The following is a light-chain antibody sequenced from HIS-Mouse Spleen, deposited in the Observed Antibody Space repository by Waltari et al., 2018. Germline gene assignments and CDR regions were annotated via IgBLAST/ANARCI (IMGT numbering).Light chain of an antibody. J-gene: IGLJ2*01. CDR3: NARDSSGNHLV. CDR2: GKN. CDR1: SLTRYY. V-gene: IGLV3-19*01. Sequence: SSELTQDPAVSVALGQTVRITCQGDSLTRYYASLYQQKPGQAPVLVIYGKNNRPSGIPDRYSGASSGNTASLTITGAQAEDEADYYCNARDSSGNHLVFGGGTKLTVL.